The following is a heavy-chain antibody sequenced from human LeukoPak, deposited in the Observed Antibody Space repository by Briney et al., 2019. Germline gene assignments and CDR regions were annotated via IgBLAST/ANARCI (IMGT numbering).Heavy chain of an antibody. CDR1: GYIFTSYW. CDR3: ARVNCSSTSCYWVDAFDI. J-gene: IGHJ3*02. CDR2: IYPGDSDT. D-gene: IGHD2-2*01. V-gene: IGHV5-51*01. Sequence: GESLQISCKGSGYIFTSYWIGWVRQMPGKGLEWMGIIYPGDSDTRYSPSFQGQVTISADKSISAAYLQWSSLKASDTAMYYCARVNCSSTSCYWVDAFDIWGQGTMVTVSS.